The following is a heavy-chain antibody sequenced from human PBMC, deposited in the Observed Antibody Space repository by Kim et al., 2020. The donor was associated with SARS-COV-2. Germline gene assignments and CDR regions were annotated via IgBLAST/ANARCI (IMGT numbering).Heavy chain of an antibody. J-gene: IGHJ4*02. CDR1: GGTFSSYA. CDR2: IIPIFGTA. D-gene: IGHD3-16*02. Sequence: SVKVSCKASGGTFSSYAISWVRQAPGQGLEWMGGIIPIFGTANYAQKFQGRVTITADESTSTAYMELSSLRSEDTAVYYCARGNVWGSYRWSPLDFDYWGQGTLVTVSS. CDR3: ARGNVWGSYRWSPLDFDY. V-gene: IGHV1-69*13.